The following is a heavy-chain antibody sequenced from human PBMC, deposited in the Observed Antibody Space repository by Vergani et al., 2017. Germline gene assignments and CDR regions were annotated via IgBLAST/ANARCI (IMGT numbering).Heavy chain of an antibody. D-gene: IGHD3-10*01. CDR3: ARDQTWFVELYLRFEGENGFDP. CDR1: GGTFSSYA. Sequence: QVQLVQSGAEVKKPGSSVKVSCKASGGTFSSYAISWVRQAPGQGLEWMGRIIPILGIANYAQKFQGRVTITADKSTSTAYMELSSLRAEDTAVYYCARDQTWFVELYLRFEGENGFDPWGQGTLVTVSS. J-gene: IGHJ5*02. CDR2: IIPILGIA. V-gene: IGHV1-69*04.